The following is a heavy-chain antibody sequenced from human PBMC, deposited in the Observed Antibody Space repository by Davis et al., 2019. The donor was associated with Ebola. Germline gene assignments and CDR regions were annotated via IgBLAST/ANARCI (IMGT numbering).Heavy chain of an antibody. CDR3: AKFRGTQQMDY. Sequence: GESLKISCEASGFTFSTYWMHWVRQVPGKGLVLVSRINNDGSGTSYADSVKGRFTISRDNAKNTLYLQMKSLRAEDTAIYYCAKFRGTQQMDYWGQGTLVTVSS. J-gene: IGHJ4*02. CDR1: GFTFSTYW. CDR2: INNDGSGT. V-gene: IGHV3-74*01. D-gene: IGHD1/OR15-1a*01.